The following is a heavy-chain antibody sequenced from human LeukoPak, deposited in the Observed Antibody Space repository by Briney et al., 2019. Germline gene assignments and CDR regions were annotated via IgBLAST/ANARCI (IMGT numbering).Heavy chain of an antibody. V-gene: IGHV6-1*01. CDR1: GDSVSSNSAA. J-gene: IGHJ4*02. CDR2: TLYRSKWYN. D-gene: IGHD2/OR15-2a*01. Sequence: SQTLSLTCAISGDSVSSNSAAWNWIRQSPSRGLEWLGRTLYRSKWYNDYAVSVKGRITINPDTSMNQVSLQLNSVTPDDTAVYYCAREVLSTTWYIDYWGQGTLVTVSS. CDR3: AREVLSTTWYIDY.